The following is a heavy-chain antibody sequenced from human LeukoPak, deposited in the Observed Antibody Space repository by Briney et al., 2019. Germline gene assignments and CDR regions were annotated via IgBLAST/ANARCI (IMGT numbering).Heavy chain of an antibody. V-gene: IGHV3-48*03. CDR3: ARDFSSGWYSFDY. J-gene: IGHJ4*02. D-gene: IGHD6-19*01. CDR2: ISSSGSTI. Sequence: TGGSLRLSCAASGFTFSSYEMNWVRQAPGKGLEWVSYISSSGSTIYYADSVKGRFTISRENAKNSLYLQMNSLRAEDTAVYYCARDFSSGWYSFDYWGQGTLVTVSS. CDR1: GFTFSSYE.